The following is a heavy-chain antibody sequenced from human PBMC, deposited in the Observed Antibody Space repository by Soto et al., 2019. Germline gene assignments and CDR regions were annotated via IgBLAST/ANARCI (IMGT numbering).Heavy chain of an antibody. Sequence: ASVKVSCKASGYTFSDFDISWLRQASGQGPEWTGWMNAKNGDTFFAQRFQGKFNMTWDTSLSTAYMEGGSLTSDDTAMYYCARGNPFNYAGFDVWGQGTTVTVSS. CDR3: ARGNPFNYAGFDV. J-gene: IGHJ6*02. V-gene: IGHV1-8*01. D-gene: IGHD3-16*01. CDR2: MNAKNGDT. CDR1: GYTFSDFD.